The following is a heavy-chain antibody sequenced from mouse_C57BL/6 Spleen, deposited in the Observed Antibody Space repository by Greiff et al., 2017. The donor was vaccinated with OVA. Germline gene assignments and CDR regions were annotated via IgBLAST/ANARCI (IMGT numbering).Heavy chain of an antibody. J-gene: IGHJ1*03. V-gene: IGHV5-12*01. CDR3: ARQAQGYYGSSYWYFDV. CDR1: GFTFSDYY. CDR2: ISNGGGST. D-gene: IGHD1-1*01. Sequence: EVMLVESGGGLVQPGGSLKLSCAASGFTFSDYYMYWVRQTPEKRLEWVAYISNGGGSTYYPDTVKGRFTISRDNAKNTLYLQMSRLKSEDTAMYYCARQAQGYYGSSYWYFDVWGTGTTVTVSS.